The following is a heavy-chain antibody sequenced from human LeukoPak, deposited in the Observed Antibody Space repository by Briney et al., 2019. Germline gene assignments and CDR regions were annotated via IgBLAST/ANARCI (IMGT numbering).Heavy chain of an antibody. Sequence: GGSLRLSCAASGLTFSNAWMSWVRRAPGKGLEWVGRIKSKTDGGTTDYGAPVKGRFIISRDDSKNTLYLQMNGLKIEDTAVYYCITDPGEWEPIWGQGTMVTVSS. D-gene: IGHD1-26*01. CDR2: IKSKTDGGTT. CDR1: GLTFSNAW. J-gene: IGHJ3*02. V-gene: IGHV3-15*01. CDR3: ITDPGEWEPI.